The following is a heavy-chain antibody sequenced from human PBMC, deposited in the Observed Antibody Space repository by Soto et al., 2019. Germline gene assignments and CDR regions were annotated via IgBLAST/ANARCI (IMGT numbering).Heavy chain of an antibody. J-gene: IGHJ4*02. Sequence: ASVKVSCQASGYSFTSCGLSWVRQAPGQGPEWMGWISGHNGNTHHPQSLQGRVTMTTDTSRNTAYMELKSLRSDDTAVYYCARHRLNYFEETVYYYFDYWGQGTLVTVS. CDR1: GYSFTSCG. CDR3: ARHRLNYFEETVYYYFDY. CDR2: ISGHNGNT. D-gene: IGHD3-9*01. V-gene: IGHV1-18*04.